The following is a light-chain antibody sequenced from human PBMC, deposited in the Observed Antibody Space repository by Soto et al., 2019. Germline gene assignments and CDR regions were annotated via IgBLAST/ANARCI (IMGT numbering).Light chain of an antibody. J-gene: IGLJ3*02. V-gene: IGLV6-57*01. CDR2: EDN. Sequence: NFMLTQPHSVSVSPGKTVIISCTRSSGSIASNYVQWYQQRPGSSPTTVIYEDNQRPSGVPDRFSGSIDSSSNSASLTISGLETEDEADYYCQSYDATNPVFGGGTKLTVL. CDR3: QSYDATNPV. CDR1: SGSIASNY.